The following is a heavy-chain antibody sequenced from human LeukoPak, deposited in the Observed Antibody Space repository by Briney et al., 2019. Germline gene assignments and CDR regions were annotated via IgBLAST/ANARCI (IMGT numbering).Heavy chain of an antibody. V-gene: IGHV1-69*13. CDR2: IIPIFGTA. CDR1: GGTFSSYA. D-gene: IGHD1-26*01. J-gene: IGHJ3*02. Sequence: EASVKVSCKASGGTFSSYAISWVRQAPGQGLEWMGGIIPIFGTANYAQKFQGRVTITADESTSTAYMELSSLRSEDTAVYYCAKQSWEFYAFDIWGQGTMVTVSS. CDR3: AKQSWEFYAFDI.